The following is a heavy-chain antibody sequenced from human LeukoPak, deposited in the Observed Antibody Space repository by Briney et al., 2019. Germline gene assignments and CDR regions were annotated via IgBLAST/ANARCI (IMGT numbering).Heavy chain of an antibody. J-gene: IGHJ2*01. V-gene: IGHV3-30*03. CDR1: GFTFSSYG. D-gene: IGHD2-21*01. Sequence: GGSLRLSCAASGFTFSSYGMHWVRQAPGKGLEWVAVISYDGSNKYYADSVKGRFTISRDNFKNTLYLQMNSLRAEDTAVYYCARDAGTGDSYYWYFDLWGRGTQVTVSS. CDR2: ISYDGSNK. CDR3: ARDAGTGDSYYWYFDL.